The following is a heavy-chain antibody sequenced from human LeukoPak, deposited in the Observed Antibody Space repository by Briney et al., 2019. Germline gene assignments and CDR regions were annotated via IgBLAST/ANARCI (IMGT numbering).Heavy chain of an antibody. CDR1: RFTFSSYD. V-gene: IGHV3-13*01. CDR2: IGTAGDT. J-gene: IGHJ4*02. Sequence: GGSLRLSCAASRFTFSSYDMHWVCQATGKGLEWVSAIGTAGDTYYPGSVKGRFTISRENAKNSLYLQMNSLRAGDTAVYYCARVGSSGWYDYWGQGTLVTVSS. CDR3: ARVGSSGWYDY. D-gene: IGHD6-19*01.